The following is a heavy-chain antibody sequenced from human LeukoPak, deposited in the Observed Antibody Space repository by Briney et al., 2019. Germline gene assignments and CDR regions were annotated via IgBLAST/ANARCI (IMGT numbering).Heavy chain of an antibody. Sequence: GGSLRLSCAASGFTFSTSWMSWVRHVPGKGLEWVANIKKDGSETYYVDSVKGRFTISKDNAKSSLYLQMNSLRAEDTAMYYCARGRYSGTTYYFDYWGQGTLVTVSS. CDR2: IKKDGSET. J-gene: IGHJ4*02. CDR1: GFTFSTSW. CDR3: ARGRYSGTTYYFDY. D-gene: IGHD5-12*01. V-gene: IGHV3-7*03.